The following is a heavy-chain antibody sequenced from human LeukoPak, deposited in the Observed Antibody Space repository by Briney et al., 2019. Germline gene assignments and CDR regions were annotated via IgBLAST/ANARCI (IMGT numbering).Heavy chain of an antibody. Sequence: GGSLRLSCAASGFTFSSYWMHSVRHAPGKGLVWGSRINSDETRTNFADSVKGRFTISRDNAKNTLPLQMNSLRAEDTAVYYCARSTDSWTNYYGMDVWGQGTTVTVSS. CDR3: ARSTDSWTNYYGMDV. CDR2: INSDETRT. V-gene: IGHV3-74*01. CDR1: GFTFSSYW. D-gene: IGHD3/OR15-3a*01. J-gene: IGHJ6*02.